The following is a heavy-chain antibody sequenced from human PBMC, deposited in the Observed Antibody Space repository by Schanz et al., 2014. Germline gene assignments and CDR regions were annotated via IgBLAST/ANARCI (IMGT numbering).Heavy chain of an antibody. D-gene: IGHD5-12*01. Sequence: VHLLESGGGLVEPGGSLRLSCAASGFAVDNYYMSCVRQAPGKGLEWVSAISGSGGSTYYADSVKGRFTISRDNSRNTLYLQMNSLRAGDAAVYYCARKVVATIGGYYDNWGQGTLVIVSS. J-gene: IGHJ4*02. CDR2: ISGSGGST. V-gene: IGHV3-23*01. CDR3: ARKVVATIGGYYDN. CDR1: GFAVDNYY.